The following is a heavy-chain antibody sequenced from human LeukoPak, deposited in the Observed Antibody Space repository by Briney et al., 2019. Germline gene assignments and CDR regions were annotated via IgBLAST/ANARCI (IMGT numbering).Heavy chain of an antibody. V-gene: IGHV7-4-1*02. CDR2: INTNTGSP. J-gene: IGHJ4*02. D-gene: IGHD3-22*01. CDR1: GYTFSTYP. CDR3: VRGIDTTGYFNY. Sequence: ASVKVSCKASGYTFSTYPMNWVRQAPGQGLEWMGWINTNTGSPTYAQGLTGRFVFSFDTSVSTAFLQINSLKAEDTALSYCVRGIDTTGYFNYWGQGTLVTVSS.